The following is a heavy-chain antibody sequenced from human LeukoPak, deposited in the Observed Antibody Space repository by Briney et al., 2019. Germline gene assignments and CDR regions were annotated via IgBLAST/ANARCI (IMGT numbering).Heavy chain of an antibody. V-gene: IGHV1-2*02. CDR3: ARDRRIYDSSGYYDY. CDR1: GYTFTGYY. CDR2: INPKSGGT. J-gene: IGHJ4*02. Sequence: ASVKVSCKASGYTFTGYYMHWVRQAPGQGLEWMGWINPKSGGTNYAQKFQGRVTMTRDTSISTAYMELSRLRSDDTAVYYCARDRRIYDSSGYYDYWGQGTLVTVSS. D-gene: IGHD3-22*01.